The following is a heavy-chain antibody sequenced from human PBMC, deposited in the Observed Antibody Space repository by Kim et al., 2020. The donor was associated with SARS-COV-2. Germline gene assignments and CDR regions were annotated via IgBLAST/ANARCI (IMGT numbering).Heavy chain of an antibody. CDR1: GGSISSTNW. V-gene: IGHV4-4*02. Sequence: SETLSLTCAVSGGSISSTNWWTWVRQPPGKGLEWIGEIYHSGSTNYKPSLKSRVTMSVDKSKNQFSLNLSSVTAADTAVYYCARDIRDKGISVGFDIWGQGTMVTVSS. J-gene: IGHJ3*02. D-gene: IGHD3-3*02. CDR3: ARDIRDKGISVGFDI. CDR2: IYHSGST.